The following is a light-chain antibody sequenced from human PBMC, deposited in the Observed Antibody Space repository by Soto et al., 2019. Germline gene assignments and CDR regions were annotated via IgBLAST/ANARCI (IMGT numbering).Light chain of an antibody. CDR1: SSDIGGYNY. J-gene: IGLJ1*01. CDR2: EVS. CDR3: SSYTGSSTLYV. V-gene: IGLV2-14*01. Sequence: QSVLTQPPSVSGAPGQRVTISCIGTSSDIGGYNYVSWYQQHPGKVPKLMIFEVSNRPSGVSYRFSGSKSGNTASLTISGLQAEDEADYYCSSYTGSSTLYVFGTGTKVTVL.